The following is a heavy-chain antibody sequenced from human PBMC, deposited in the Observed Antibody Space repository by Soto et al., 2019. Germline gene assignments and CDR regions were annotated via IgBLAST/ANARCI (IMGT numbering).Heavy chain of an antibody. Sequence: QLQLQESGPGLVKSSETLSLTCSVAGDSISSSSYSWGWIRQSPGEGLAWIGNIHHNGGTQYNPSLDSRVTISVDTSANQFSLRLTSVTAADTAVYYCASRYGPSEFDHWGQGSLVTVSS. CDR1: GDSISSSSYS. CDR2: IHHNGGT. D-gene: IGHD3-9*01. V-gene: IGHV4-39*01. J-gene: IGHJ4*02. CDR3: ASRYGPSEFDH.